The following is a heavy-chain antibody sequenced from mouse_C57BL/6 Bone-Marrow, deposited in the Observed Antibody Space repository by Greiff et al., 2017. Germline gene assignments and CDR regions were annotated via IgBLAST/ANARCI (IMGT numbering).Heavy chain of an antibody. J-gene: IGHJ3*01. V-gene: IGHV1-55*01. CDR3: ARIYYGSRAWFAY. Sequence: QVQLQQPGAELVKPGASVKMSCKASGYTFTSYWITWVKQRPGQGLEWIGDIYPGSGSTNYNEKFKSKATLTVDTSSSTAYMQLSSLTSEDSAVYYCARIYYGSRAWFAYWGQGTLVTVSA. CDR1: GYTFTSYW. D-gene: IGHD1-1*01. CDR2: IYPGSGST.